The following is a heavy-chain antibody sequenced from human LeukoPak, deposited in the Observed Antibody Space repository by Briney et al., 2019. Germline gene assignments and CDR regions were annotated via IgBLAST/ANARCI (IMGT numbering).Heavy chain of an antibody. V-gene: IGHV1-8*01. CDR1: GYTFTGYD. CDR3: VHVQSYWYFDL. D-gene: IGHD4-11*01. J-gene: IGHJ2*01. CDR2: MNPNSGNT. Sequence: ASVKVSCKASGYTFTGYDINWVRQATGQGLEWMGWMNPNSGNTGYAQKFQGRVTMTRNTSISTAYMELSSLRSEDTAVYYCVHVQSYWYFDLWGRGTLVTVSS.